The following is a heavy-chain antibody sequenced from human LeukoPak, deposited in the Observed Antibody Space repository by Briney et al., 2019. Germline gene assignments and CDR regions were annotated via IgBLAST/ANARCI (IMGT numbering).Heavy chain of an antibody. CDR1: GDSVSSNSAA. V-gene: IGHV6-1*01. CDR3: ARTKDYSNYYYYYYMDV. CDR2: TYYRSKWYN. D-gene: IGHD4-11*01. Sequence: SQTLSLTCAISGDSVSSNSAAWNWIRQSPSRGLEWLGRTYYRSKWYNDYAVSVKSRITINPDTSKNQFSLQLNSVTPEDKAVYYCARTKDYSNYYYYYYMDVWGKGTTVTVSS. J-gene: IGHJ6*03.